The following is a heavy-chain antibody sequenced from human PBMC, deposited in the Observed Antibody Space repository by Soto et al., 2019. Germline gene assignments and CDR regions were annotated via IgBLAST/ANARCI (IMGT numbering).Heavy chain of an antibody. CDR1: GGTFSSYA. V-gene: IGHV1-69*13. D-gene: IGHD3-3*01. CDR3: ARASKDFWSGKRGFDP. J-gene: IGHJ5*02. Sequence: RASVKVSCKASGGTFSSYAISWVRQAPGQGLEWVGGIIPIFGTANYAQKFQGRVTITADESTSTAYMELSSLRSEDTAVYYCARASKDFWSGKRGFDPWGQGTLVTVSS. CDR2: IIPIFGTA.